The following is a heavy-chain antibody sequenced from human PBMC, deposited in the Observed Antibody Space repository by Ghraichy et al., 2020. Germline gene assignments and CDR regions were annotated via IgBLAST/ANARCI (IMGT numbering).Heavy chain of an antibody. J-gene: IGHJ3*02. CDR3: ARGSLGQGYNWNKATHDAFEM. CDR1: GYTFSDYY. CDR2: INSKSGGT. Sequence: ASVKVSCKPSGYTFSDYYLHWVRQAPGQGLEWMGQINSKSGGTNYAEKFLGRVTMTRDTSISTAYMELRSLRSDDTAVYYCARGSLGQGYNWNKATHDAFEMWGEGTMVTVSS. V-gene: IGHV1-2*06. D-gene: IGHD1-20*01.